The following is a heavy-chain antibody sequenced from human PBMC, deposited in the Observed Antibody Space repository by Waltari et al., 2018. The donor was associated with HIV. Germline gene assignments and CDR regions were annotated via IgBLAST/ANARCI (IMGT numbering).Heavy chain of an antibody. CDR3: VRSRRHDSGWHDRTDY. CDR1: GGSFSGYY. Sequence: QVQLHQWGAGLLKPSETLSLTCAVSGGSFSGYYWIWIRQAPGKGLEWIGEINHNEITYSNPSLKSRVTVSVDTSKNQISLKVRSVTVADTAVYYFVRSRRHDSGWHDRTDYWGQGTLVTVSS. J-gene: IGHJ4*02. D-gene: IGHD5-12*01. V-gene: IGHV4-34*01. CDR2: INHNEIT.